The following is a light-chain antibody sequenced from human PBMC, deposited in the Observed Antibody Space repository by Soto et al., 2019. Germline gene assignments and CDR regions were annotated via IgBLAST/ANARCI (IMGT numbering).Light chain of an antibody. CDR1: QSISDT. J-gene: IGKJ1*01. V-gene: IGKV3-15*01. Sequence: EIVMTQSPATLSVSPGGRATLSCRASQSISDTLAWYQQKPGQAPRLLIYGASTRAPGFPARFSGSGSGTDFTLTISRLEPEDFAVYYCQQYGSSPQTFGQGTKV. CDR3: QQYGSSPQT. CDR2: GAS.